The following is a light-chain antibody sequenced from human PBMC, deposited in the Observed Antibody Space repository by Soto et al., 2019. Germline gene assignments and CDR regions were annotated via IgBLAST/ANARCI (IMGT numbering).Light chain of an antibody. CDR1: QSVISN. CDR3: QQSYSSPPT. J-gene: IGKJ1*01. CDR2: GAS. V-gene: IGKV3-15*01. Sequence: EMVMTQSPVTLSVSPGESATLSRRASQSVISNLAWYQQKPGQAPRLLIYGASTRATGIPDRFSGSGSGTEFTITISSLQPDDFATYYCQQSYSSPPTFGQGTKVDIK.